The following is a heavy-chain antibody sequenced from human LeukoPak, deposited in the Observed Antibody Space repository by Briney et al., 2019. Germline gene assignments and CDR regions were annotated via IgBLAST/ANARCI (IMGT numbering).Heavy chain of an antibody. J-gene: IGHJ4*02. Sequence: ASVKVSCKSSGYTFTSYYMHWVRQAPGQGLEWMGIINPSGGSTSYAQKFRGRVTMTRDTSTSTVYMELSSLRSEDTAVYYCARDRPILRYFDWLPHYFDYWGQGTLVTVSS. D-gene: IGHD3-9*01. CDR1: GYTFTSYY. CDR2: INPSGGST. CDR3: ARDRPILRYFDWLPHYFDY. V-gene: IGHV1-46*01.